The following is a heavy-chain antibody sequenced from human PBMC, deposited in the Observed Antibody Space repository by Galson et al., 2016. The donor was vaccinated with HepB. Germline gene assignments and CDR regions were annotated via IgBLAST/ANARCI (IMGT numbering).Heavy chain of an antibody. V-gene: IGHV1-18*01. D-gene: IGHD3-10*01. CDR1: GFPFSSYG. CDR2: ISAYNGNT. Sequence: SVKVSCKASGFPFSSYGITWVRQAPGQGLEWMGWISAYNGNTNYAQKLQGRVTMTTDTSTSTAYMELRGLSSDDTAVYFCARGGVRSGGVDNWGQGILVTVSS. J-gene: IGHJ4*02. CDR3: ARGGVRSGGVDN.